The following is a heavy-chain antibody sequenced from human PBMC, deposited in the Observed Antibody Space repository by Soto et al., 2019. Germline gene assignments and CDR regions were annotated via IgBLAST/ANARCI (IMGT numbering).Heavy chain of an antibody. V-gene: IGHV5-51*01. CDR3: ARRKQDSCTGSAY. J-gene: IGHJ4*02. Sequence: GYKCISLCVGRMSHMKGKGLEWMGIIYPGDSDTRYSPSFQGQVTISADKSISTAYLQWSSLKASDTAMFYCARRKQDSCTGSAYRGQGTLVTVSS. CDR2: IYPGDSDT. CDR1: GYKCISLC. D-gene: IGHD2-8*02.